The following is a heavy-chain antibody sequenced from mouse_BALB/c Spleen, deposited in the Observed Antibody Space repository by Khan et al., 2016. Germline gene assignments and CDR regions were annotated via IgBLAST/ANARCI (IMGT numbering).Heavy chain of an antibody. D-gene: IGHD2-14*01. V-gene: IGHV5-6-3*01. CDR2: INSNGGYT. J-gene: IGHJ4*01. CDR3: ARVRYGDYDAMDY. Sequence: EVELVESGGGLVQPGGSLKLSCAASGFTFSNYGMCWVRQTPDKRLELVAPINSNGGYTSYPDNVKGRFTISRDSAETTLYLQMRSLKSGDTAMYYCARVRYGDYDAMDYWGQGTSVTVSS. CDR1: GFTFSNYG.